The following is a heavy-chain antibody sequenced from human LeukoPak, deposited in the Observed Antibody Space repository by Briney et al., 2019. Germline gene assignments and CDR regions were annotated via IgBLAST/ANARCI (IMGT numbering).Heavy chain of an antibody. Sequence: GRSLRLSCAASGFTFSSYGMHWVRQAPGKGLEWVAVISYDGSNKYYADSVKGRFTISRDNAKNSLYLQMNSLRAEDTALYYCAKDKVQFGMAYYFDYWGQGTLVTVSS. CDR1: GFTFSSYG. V-gene: IGHV3-30*18. J-gene: IGHJ4*02. D-gene: IGHD3-10*01. CDR3: AKDKVQFGMAYYFDY. CDR2: ISYDGSNK.